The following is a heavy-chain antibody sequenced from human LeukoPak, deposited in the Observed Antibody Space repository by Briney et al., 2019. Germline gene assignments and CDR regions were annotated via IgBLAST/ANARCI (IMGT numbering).Heavy chain of an antibody. J-gene: IGHJ3*02. V-gene: IGHV3-21*01. Sequence: GGSLRLSCAASGFTFSSYSMNWVRQAPGKGLEWVSSISGSSSYINYADSVKSRFTISRDNAQNSLFLQLNSLRAEDTAVYYCARDPYSSGWYKDAFDIWGQGTMVTVSS. CDR1: GFTFSSYS. D-gene: IGHD6-19*01. CDR2: ISGSSSYI. CDR3: ARDPYSSGWYKDAFDI.